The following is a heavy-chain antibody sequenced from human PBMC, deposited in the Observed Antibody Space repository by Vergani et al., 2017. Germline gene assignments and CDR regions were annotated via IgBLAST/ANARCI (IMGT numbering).Heavy chain of an antibody. V-gene: IGHV4-61*02. CDR2: IHTGGST. CDR1: GESIRSGSHY. CDR3: ARARPYCTSGSCPAI. D-gene: IGHD2-15*01. Sequence: QVKLQESGPGLLKPSQTLSLTCTVSGESIRSGSHYWSWIRQPAGKGREWIGHIHTGGSTDPNPTFKRRVSISVATSKSQFYLKLNSVTVADTAVYYCARARPYCTSGSCPAIWGQGTLVTVSS. J-gene: IGHJ4*02.